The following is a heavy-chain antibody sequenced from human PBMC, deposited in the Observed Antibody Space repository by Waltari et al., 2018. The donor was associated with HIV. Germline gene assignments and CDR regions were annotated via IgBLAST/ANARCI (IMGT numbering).Heavy chain of an antibody. J-gene: IGHJ6*02. V-gene: IGHV4-31*03. D-gene: IGHD3-22*01. CDR2: IYYSGST. Sequence: QVQLQESGPGLVKPSQTLSLICSVSGDSITTGGYYWSWIRHHPKQGLEWIGYIYYSGSTSYNPSLKSRINISVDTSENQFSLNLSSVTAADTAVYYCARVAYYDSTTYARRNYGLDVWGQGTSVTVSS. CDR1: GDSITTGGYY. CDR3: ARVAYYDSTTYARRNYGLDV.